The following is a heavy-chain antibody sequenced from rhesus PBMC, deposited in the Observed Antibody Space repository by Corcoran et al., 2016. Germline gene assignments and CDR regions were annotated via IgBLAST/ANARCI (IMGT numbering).Heavy chain of an antibody. CDR1: GGSISSGYYY. CDR2: ITYSGST. CDR3: ARDPATGTTEIVDY. D-gene: IGHD1-26*01. J-gene: IGHJ4*01. Sequence: QVQLQESGPGLVKPSETLSLTCAVSGGSISSGYYYWSWIRQPPGKGLEWIGYITYSGSTSYNPSLKRRVAISRDTSKNQFSLTLSSVTAADTAVYYCARDPATGTTEIVDYWGQGVLVTVSS. V-gene: IGHV4-122*02.